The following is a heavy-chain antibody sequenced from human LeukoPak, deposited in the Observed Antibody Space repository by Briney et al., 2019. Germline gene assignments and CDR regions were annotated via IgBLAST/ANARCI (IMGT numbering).Heavy chain of an antibody. J-gene: IGHJ4*02. CDR3: AREFYGPGNWGQD. CDR2: INHSGST. V-gene: IGHV4-34*01. CDR1: GGSFSGYY. Sequence: SETLSLTCAVYGGSFSGYYWSWIRQPPGKGLEWIGEINHSGSTNYNPSLKSRVTISVDTSKNQFSLKLSSVTAADTAVYYCAREFYGPGNWGQDWGQGTLVTVSS. D-gene: IGHD3-10*01.